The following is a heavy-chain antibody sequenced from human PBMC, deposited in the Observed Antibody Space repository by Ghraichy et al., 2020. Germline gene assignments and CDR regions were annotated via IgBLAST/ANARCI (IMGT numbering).Heavy chain of an antibody. D-gene: IGHD3-10*01. CDR1: GYTFTSYG. J-gene: IGHJ3*02. V-gene: IGHV1-18*04. CDR2: ISAYNGNT. CDR3: AREEDPYYYGSGSFDAFDI. Sequence: ASVKVSCKASGYTFTSYGISWVRQAPGQGLEWMGWISAYNGNTNYAQKLQGRVTMTTDTSTSTAYMELRSLRSDDTAVYYCAREEDPYYYGSGSFDAFDIWGQGTMVTVSS.